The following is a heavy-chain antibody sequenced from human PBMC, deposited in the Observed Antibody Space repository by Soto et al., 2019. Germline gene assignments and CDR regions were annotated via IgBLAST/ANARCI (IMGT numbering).Heavy chain of an antibody. Sequence: HPGGSLRLSCAASGFTFSSYAMHWVRQAPGKGLEWVAVISYDGSNKYYADSVKGRFTISRDNSKNTLYLQMNSLRAEDTAVYYCARDSLLWFGELSEEFDYWGQGTLVTVSS. V-gene: IGHV3-30-3*01. D-gene: IGHD3-10*01. CDR1: GFTFSSYA. CDR3: ARDSLLWFGELSEEFDY. J-gene: IGHJ4*02. CDR2: ISYDGSNK.